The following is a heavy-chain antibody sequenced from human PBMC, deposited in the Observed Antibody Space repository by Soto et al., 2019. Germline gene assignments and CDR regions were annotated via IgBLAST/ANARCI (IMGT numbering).Heavy chain of an antibody. CDR2: IIPILNSP. Sequence: SVKVSCKASGGTFGSYAITWVRLAPGQGLEWLGGIIPILNSPAYAQKFQARVVITADEITNTAYMELNSLRFDDTAVYYCAREAPYCTSATCPKFYDMDVWGQATTVTVSS. D-gene: IGHD2-2*01. V-gene: IGHV1-69*13. J-gene: IGHJ6*02. CDR3: AREAPYCTSATCPKFYDMDV. CDR1: GGTFGSYA.